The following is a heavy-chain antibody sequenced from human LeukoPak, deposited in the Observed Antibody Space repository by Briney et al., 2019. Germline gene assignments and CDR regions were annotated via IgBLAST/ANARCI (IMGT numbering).Heavy chain of an antibody. J-gene: IGHJ5*02. CDR3: AKWVRYCSGGSCYSWVGWFDP. CDR2: ISGSGGST. CDR1: GFTFSSYA. Sequence: GRSLRLSCAASGFTFSSYAMSWVRQAPGKGLEWVSAISGSGGSTYYADSVKGRFTISRDNSKNTLYLQMNSLRAEDTAVYYCAKWVRYCSGGSCYSWVGWFDPWGQGTLVTVSS. D-gene: IGHD2-15*01. V-gene: IGHV3-23*01.